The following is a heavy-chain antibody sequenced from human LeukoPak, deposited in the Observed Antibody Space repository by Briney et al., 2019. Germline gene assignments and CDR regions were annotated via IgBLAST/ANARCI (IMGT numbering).Heavy chain of an antibody. CDR3: TADSSPVLVVLGHISRGAFDI. J-gene: IGHJ3*02. Sequence: GGSLRLSCVACGFTFSNAWMSWVRQAPGKGVDWVGRIKSKTDDGTTDYAAPVKGRFTISRDDSKNTLYPQMNSLKIESTAVYYCTADSSPVLVVLGHISRGAFDIWGQGTMVTVSS. D-gene: IGHD2-8*01. CDR2: IKSKTDDGTT. CDR1: GFTFSNAW. V-gene: IGHV3-15*01.